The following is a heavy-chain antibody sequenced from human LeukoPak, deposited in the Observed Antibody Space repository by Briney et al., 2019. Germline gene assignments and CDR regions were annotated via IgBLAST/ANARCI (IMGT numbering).Heavy chain of an antibody. CDR3: ARDLTGTTSWDLDY. J-gene: IGHJ4*02. V-gene: IGHV1-2*02. D-gene: IGHD1-7*01. CDR1: GYTLTGCY. Sequence: ASVKVSCKASGYTLTGCYMHWVPQAPGQGVEWMGWINPNSGGTNYAQTFQGRVTMTRDTSISTAYMELSRLRSDDTAVYYCARDLTGTTSWDLDYWGQGTLVTVSS. CDR2: INPNSGGT.